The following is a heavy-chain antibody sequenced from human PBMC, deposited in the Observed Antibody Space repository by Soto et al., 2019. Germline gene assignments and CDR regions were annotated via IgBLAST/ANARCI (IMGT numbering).Heavy chain of an antibody. V-gene: IGHV4-61*01. Sequence: PSETLSLTWTVSGFSVTSGTYYWSWIRQPPGKGLEWIGNVYFSGITNYNSSLKSRLTISLDTSKNQFSLRLTSVTAADTAVYYCARENFGTSSFDYWGQGMLVTVS. J-gene: IGHJ4*02. CDR1: GFSVTSGTYY. CDR2: VYFSGIT. D-gene: IGHD3-3*01. CDR3: ARENFGTSSFDY.